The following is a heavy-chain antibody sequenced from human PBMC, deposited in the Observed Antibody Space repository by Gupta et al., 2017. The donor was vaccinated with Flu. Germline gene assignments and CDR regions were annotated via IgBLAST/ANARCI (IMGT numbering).Heavy chain of an antibody. J-gene: IGHJ4*02. CDR2: IQYDGGDK. D-gene: IGHD6-19*01. CDR1: GIRFSTSG. Sequence: QVQLVESGGGVIQPGRSLRPSCAASGIRFSTSGIHWVRQAPGRGLEWVAFIQYDGGDKYYGDSVKGRFSISRDNSKNTVYLQMNSLRVDDTAVYYCAREGSPQWLGRFDNWGQGALVTVSS. V-gene: IGHV3-33*05. CDR3: AREGSPQWLGRFDN.